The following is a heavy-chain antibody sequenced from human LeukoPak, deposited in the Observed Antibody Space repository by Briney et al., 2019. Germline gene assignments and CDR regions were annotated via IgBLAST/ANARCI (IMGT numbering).Heavy chain of an antibody. D-gene: IGHD5-18*01. CDR2: IYHSGST. CDR1: GYSISSGYY. CDR3: ARDDKEWIQLWSYYFDY. Sequence: SETLSLTCTVSGYSISSGYYWGWIRPPPGKGLEWIGSIYHSGSTYYNPSLKSRVTISVDTSKNQFSLKLSSVTAADTAVYYCARDDKEWIQLWSYYFDYWGQGTLVTVSS. J-gene: IGHJ4*02. V-gene: IGHV4-38-2*02.